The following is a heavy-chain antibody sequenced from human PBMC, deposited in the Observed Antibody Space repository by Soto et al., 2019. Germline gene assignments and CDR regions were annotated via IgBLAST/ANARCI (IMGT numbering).Heavy chain of an antibody. CDR3: ARGGRGRLPPIYGVVIGRETDYDYYMDV. J-gene: IGHJ6*03. D-gene: IGHD3-3*01. Sequence: EVQLVESGGGLVKPGGSLRLSCAASGFTFSSYSMNWVRQAPGKGLEWVSSISRSSSYIYYADSVKGRFTISRDNAKNSLYLQKNILRAEYTAVYYCARGGRGRLPPIYGVVIGRETDYDYYMDVWGKGTTVTVSS. V-gene: IGHV3-21*01. CDR1: GFTFSSYS. CDR2: ISRSSSYI.